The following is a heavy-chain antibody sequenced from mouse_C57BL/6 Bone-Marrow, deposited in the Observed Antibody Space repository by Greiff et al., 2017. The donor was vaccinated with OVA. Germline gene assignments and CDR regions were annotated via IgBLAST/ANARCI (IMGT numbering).Heavy chain of an antibody. CDR3: ARRGYYLAWFAY. Sequence: EVQLQQSGAELVKPGASVKLSCTASGFNIIDYYMHWVKQRTEQGLEWIGRIDPEAGETTYAPKFQGKATITADPSSTTAYLQLSSLTSEDTAVDYCARRGYYLAWFAYWGQGTLVTVSA. D-gene: IGHD2-3*01. CDR1: GFNIIDYY. V-gene: IGHV14-2*01. CDR2: IDPEAGET. J-gene: IGHJ3*01.